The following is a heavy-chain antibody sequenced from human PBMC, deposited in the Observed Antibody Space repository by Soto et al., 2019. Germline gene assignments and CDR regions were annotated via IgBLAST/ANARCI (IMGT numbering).Heavy chain of an antibody. CDR1: GFTFSSYA. D-gene: IGHD3-3*01. CDR3: AKGSDITIFGVVISDPNDY. CDR2: ISGSGGST. J-gene: IGHJ4*02. V-gene: IGHV3-23*01. Sequence: EVQLLESGGGLVQPGGSLRLSCAASGFTFSSYAMSWVHQAPGKGLEWVSAISGSGGSTYYADSVKGRFTISRDNSKNTLYLQMNSLRAEDTAVYYCAKGSDITIFGVVISDPNDYWGQGTLVTVSS.